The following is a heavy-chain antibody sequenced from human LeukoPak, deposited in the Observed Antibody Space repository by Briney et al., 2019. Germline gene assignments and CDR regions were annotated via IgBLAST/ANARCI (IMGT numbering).Heavy chain of an antibody. D-gene: IGHD6-6*01. V-gene: IGHV1-69*05. CDR2: IIPICGTA. Sequence: GASVKVSCKASGGTFSSYAISWVRQAPGQGLEWMGGIIPICGTANYAQKFQGRVTITTDESTSTAYMELSSLRSEGTAVYYCARGSEYSSSSGLDYWGQGPLVTVSS. CDR1: GGTFSSYA. J-gene: IGHJ4*02. CDR3: ARGSEYSSSSGLDY.